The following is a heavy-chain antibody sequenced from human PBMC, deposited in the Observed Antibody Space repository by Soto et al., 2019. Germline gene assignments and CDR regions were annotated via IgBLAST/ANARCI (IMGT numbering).Heavy chain of an antibody. D-gene: IGHD6-25*01. CDR2: IWYDGSVK. Sequence: QVQLVESGGGVVQPGRSLRLSCAASGFIFTNHAMHWVRQAPGKGLEWVAQIWYDGSVKNYADSMKGRFTVSRDSPKNTLFLQMTSLRVEDTAVYYCARDRQRLAPYAFDIWGQGTLVTVSS. J-gene: IGHJ3*02. V-gene: IGHV3-33*01. CDR1: GFIFTNHA. CDR3: ARDRQRLAPYAFDI.